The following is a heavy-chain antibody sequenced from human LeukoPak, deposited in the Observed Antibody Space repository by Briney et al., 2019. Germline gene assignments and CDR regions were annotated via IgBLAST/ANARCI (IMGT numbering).Heavy chain of an antibody. Sequence: GASVKVSCKASGYTFTSYGINWVRQAPGQGLEWMGWISAYNGNTNYAQKLQGRVTMTTDTSTSTAYMELRSLRSDDTAVYYCARGECGGDCYSLLDYWGQGTLVTVSS. CDR2: ISAYNGNT. V-gene: IGHV1-18*01. CDR1: GYTFTSYG. J-gene: IGHJ4*02. D-gene: IGHD2-21*02. CDR3: ARGECGGDCYSLLDY.